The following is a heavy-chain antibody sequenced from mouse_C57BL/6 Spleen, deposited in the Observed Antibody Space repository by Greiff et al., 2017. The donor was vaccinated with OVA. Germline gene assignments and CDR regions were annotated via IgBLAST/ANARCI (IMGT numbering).Heavy chain of an antibody. CDR2: ISYDGSN. CDR3: AREGIYSNYFMDY. V-gene: IGHV3-6*01. Sequence: DVKLQESGPGLVKPSQSLSLTCSVTGYSITSGYYWNWIRQFPGNKLEWMGYISYDGSNNYNPSLKNRISITRDTSKNQFFLKLNSVTTEDTATYYCAREGIYSNYFMDYWGQGTSVTVSS. D-gene: IGHD2-5*01. CDR1: GYSITSGYY. J-gene: IGHJ4*01.